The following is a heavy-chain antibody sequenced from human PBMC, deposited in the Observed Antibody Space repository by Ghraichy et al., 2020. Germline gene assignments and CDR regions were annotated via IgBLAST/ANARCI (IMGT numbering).Heavy chain of an antibody. CDR1: GSSFTSYA. V-gene: IGHV3-23*01. Sequence: GESLNISCAVSGSSFTSYAVSWVRQTPGRGLEWVSIVPGSAGGSTLYADSVRGRFTISRDNSRNTVALQMSSLRADDTAVYYCATRENCHDGVCYGLQYWGQGILVTVSS. J-gene: IGHJ4*02. CDR2: VPGSAGGST. D-gene: IGHD2-8*02. CDR3: ATRENCHDGVCYGLQY.